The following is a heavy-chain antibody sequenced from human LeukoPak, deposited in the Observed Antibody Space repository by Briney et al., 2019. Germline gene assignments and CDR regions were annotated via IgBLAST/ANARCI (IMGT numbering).Heavy chain of an antibody. Sequence: PSETLSLTCTVSGGSISSGGYYWSWIRQHPGKGLEWIGYIYYSGSTYYNPSLKSRVTISVDTSKNQFSLNLSSVTAADMAVYYCSRHVNTFDYWGQGALVTVSS. V-gene: IGHV4-31*03. CDR1: GGSISSGGYY. CDR3: SRHVNTFDY. CDR2: IYYSGST. J-gene: IGHJ4*02.